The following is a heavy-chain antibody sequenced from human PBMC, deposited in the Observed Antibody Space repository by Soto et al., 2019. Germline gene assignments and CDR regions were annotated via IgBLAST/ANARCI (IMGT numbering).Heavy chain of an antibody. J-gene: IGHJ6*01. Sequence: EVQLVETGGDLIQSGGSLRLSCAASGFAVSTSYMMWVRQAPGKGLECISLTYTDGSTHYADSVKGRFTVSRDDSSNTLYLQMNSLRVEDTAVCHCARDPPITSDYAMDVWGRGPRSSSPQ. D-gene: IGHD1-20*01. CDR3: ARDPPITSDYAMDV. CDR2: TYTDGST. V-gene: IGHV3-53*02. CDR1: GFAVSTSY.